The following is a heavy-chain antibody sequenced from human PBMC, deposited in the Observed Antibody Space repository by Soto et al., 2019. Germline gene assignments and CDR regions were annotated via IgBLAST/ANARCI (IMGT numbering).Heavy chain of an antibody. V-gene: IGHV1-18*01. J-gene: IGHJ6*02. Sequence: QVQLVQSGDEVKKPGASVKVSCKASGYIFVNYGIAWVRQAPRQGLEWMGWIGPYTGNTHSASKVQGRLTMTTDTSTSTAYMDLGSLTSGDTAVYYCVMVDNYVTPTPQDVWGQGTTVTVSS. CDR3: VMVDNYVTPTPQDV. D-gene: IGHD3-16*01. CDR2: IGPYTGNT. CDR1: GYIFVNYG.